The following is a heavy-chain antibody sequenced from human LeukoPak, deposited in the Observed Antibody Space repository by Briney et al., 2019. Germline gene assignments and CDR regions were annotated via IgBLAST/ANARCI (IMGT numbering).Heavy chain of an antibody. J-gene: IGHJ5*02. Sequence: ASVKVSCKASGYTFTSYYMHWVRQAPGQGLEWMGIINPSGGSTSYAQKFQGRVTMTRDTSTSTVYMELSSLRSEDTAVYYCATLAAGDWFDPWGQETLVTVSS. V-gene: IGHV1-46*01. CDR2: INPSGGST. CDR1: GYTFTSYY. CDR3: ATLAAGDWFDP. D-gene: IGHD3-10*01.